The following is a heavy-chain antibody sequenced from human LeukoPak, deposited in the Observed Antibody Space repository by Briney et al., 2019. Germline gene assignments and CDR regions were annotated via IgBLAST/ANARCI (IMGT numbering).Heavy chain of an antibody. CDR3: AREGPYSDGNRYNWFDP. D-gene: IGHD5-18*01. Sequence: APVEVSYKASGGTFISYAISWVRQAPGQGLEWRGGIIPIFGTANYAQKFQGKVTITTDESTSTAYMELSSLRSEDTAVYYCAREGPYSDGNRYNWFDPWGQGTLVTVSS. V-gene: IGHV1-69*05. CDR1: GGTFISYA. J-gene: IGHJ5*02. CDR2: IIPIFGTA.